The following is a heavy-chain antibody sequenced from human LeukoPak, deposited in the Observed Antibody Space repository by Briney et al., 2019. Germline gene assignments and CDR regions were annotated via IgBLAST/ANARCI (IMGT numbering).Heavy chain of an antibody. CDR3: ASGIQLWAYFDY. V-gene: IGHV3-23*01. CDR1: GFTFSSYA. Sequence: PGGSPRLSCAASGFTFSSYAMSWVRQAPGKGLEWVSAISGSGGSTYYADSVKGRFTISRDNAKNSLYLQMNSLRAEDTAVYYCASGIQLWAYFDYWGQGTLVTVSS. J-gene: IGHJ4*02. CDR2: ISGSGGST. D-gene: IGHD5-18*01.